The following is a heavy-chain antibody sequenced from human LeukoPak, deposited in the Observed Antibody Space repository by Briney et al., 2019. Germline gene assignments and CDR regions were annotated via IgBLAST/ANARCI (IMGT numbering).Heavy chain of an antibody. CDR3: ARVSPPYGSGNSYYYYMDV. CDR1: GGTFSSYE. D-gene: IGHD3-10*01. V-gene: IGHV1-46*01. J-gene: IGHJ6*03. Sequence: GASVKVSCKASGGTFSSYEISWVRQAPGQGLEWMGIINPSGGSTSYAQKFQGRVTMTRDMSTSTVYMELSSLRSEDTAVYYCARVSPPYGSGNSYYYYMDVWGKGTTVTVSS. CDR2: INPSGGST.